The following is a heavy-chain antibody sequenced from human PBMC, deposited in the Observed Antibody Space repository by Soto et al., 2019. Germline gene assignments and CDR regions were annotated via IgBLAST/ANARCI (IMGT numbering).Heavy chain of an antibody. CDR2: MYNTGST. J-gene: IGHJ6*02. D-gene: IGHD2-21*02. Sequence: PSETLSLTCTVSGGSISGYYLSWIRQPPGKGLEWIGYMYNTGSTVYNPSFKSRVTISVDTSKNQFSLKLNSVTAADTAVYYCGRDLWGYCGTDCYPLDVWGQGTTVPVSS. CDR1: GGSISGYY. CDR3: GRDLWGYCGTDCYPLDV. V-gene: IGHV4-59*01.